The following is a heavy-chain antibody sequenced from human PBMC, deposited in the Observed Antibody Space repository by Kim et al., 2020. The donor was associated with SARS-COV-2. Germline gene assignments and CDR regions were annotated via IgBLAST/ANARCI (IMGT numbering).Heavy chain of an antibody. CDR2: ISTYNGNT. Sequence: ASVKVSCKASNYTFTSYGISWLRQAPGQGLEWMGWISTYNGNTNYAQNLQGRVTMTTDTSTTMAYMELRSLRSDDTAVYYCARCYYYASGSYYKVDYFDYWGQGTLVTVSS. D-gene: IGHD3-10*01. CDR3: ARCYYYASGSYYKVDYFDY. V-gene: IGHV1-18*01. J-gene: IGHJ4*02. CDR1: NYTFTSYG.